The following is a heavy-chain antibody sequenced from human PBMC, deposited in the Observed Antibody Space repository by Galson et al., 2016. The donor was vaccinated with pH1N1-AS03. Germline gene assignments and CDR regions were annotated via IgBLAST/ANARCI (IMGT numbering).Heavy chain of an antibody. Sequence: SLRLSCAASGFTFSTYAITWVRQAPGKGLEWVSGISDSGSRTDYADSVRGRFTISRDNSKNTLYLQMNSLSAEDTAVYYCARGHSGPCLNGVCLWDYWGQGTLVPVSS. D-gene: IGHD2-8*01. J-gene: IGHJ4*02. CDR1: GFTFSTYA. CDR3: ARGHSGPCLNGVCLWDY. V-gene: IGHV3-23*01. CDR2: ISDSGSRT.